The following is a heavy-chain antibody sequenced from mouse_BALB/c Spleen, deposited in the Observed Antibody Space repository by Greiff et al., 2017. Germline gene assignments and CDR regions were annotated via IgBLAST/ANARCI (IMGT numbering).Heavy chain of an antibody. Sequence: EVQLQQSGPELVKPGASVKMSCKASGYTFTSYVMHWVKQKPGQGLEWIGYINPYNDGTKYNEKFKGKATLTSDKSSSTAYMELSSLTSEDSAVYYCARLYYDYDDYAMDYWGQGTSVTVSS. J-gene: IGHJ4*01. CDR3: ARLYYDYDDYAMDY. V-gene: IGHV1-14*01. D-gene: IGHD2-4*01. CDR1: GYTFTSYV. CDR2: INPYNDGT.